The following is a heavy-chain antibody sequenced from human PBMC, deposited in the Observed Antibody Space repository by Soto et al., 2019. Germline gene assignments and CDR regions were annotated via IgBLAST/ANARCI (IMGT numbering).Heavy chain of an antibody. CDR1: GFIFSSYA. Sequence: GGSLRLSCAASGFIFSSYAMSWVRQAPGKGLEWVSAISGSGGSTYYADSVKGRFTISRDNAKNTLYLQLNSLRADDTAVYFCVRDQDSRGYSVFNLWGQGAQVTVSS. D-gene: IGHD3-22*01. CDR3: VRDQDSRGYSVFNL. J-gene: IGHJ5*02. V-gene: IGHV3-23*01. CDR2: ISGSGGST.